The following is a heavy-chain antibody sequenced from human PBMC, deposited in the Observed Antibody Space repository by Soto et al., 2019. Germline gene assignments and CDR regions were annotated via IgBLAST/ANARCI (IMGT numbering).Heavy chain of an antibody. V-gene: IGHV3-11*01. D-gene: IGHD6-13*01. CDR3: TGIAAAGTPLGY. CDR2: ISSSGSTI. J-gene: IGHJ4*02. CDR1: GFTFSDYY. Sequence: PGGSLRLSXAASGFTFSDYYMSWIRQAPGKGLEWVSYISSSGSTIYYADSVKGRFTISRDNAKNSLYLQMNSLRAEDTAVYYCTGIAAAGTPLGYWGQGTLVTVSS.